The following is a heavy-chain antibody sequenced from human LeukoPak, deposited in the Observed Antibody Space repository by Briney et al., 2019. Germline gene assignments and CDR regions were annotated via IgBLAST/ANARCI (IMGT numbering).Heavy chain of an antibody. V-gene: IGHV1-2*04. Sequence: ASVTVSCKASGYTFTGYYMHWVRQAPGQGLEWMGWINPNSGGTNYAQKFQGWVTMTRDTSISTAYMELSRLTSDDTAVYYCASSGSGIAAAGTADYFDYWGQGTLVTVSS. CDR3: ASSGSGIAAAGTADYFDY. J-gene: IGHJ4*02. CDR2: INPNSGGT. CDR1: GYTFTGYY. D-gene: IGHD6-13*01.